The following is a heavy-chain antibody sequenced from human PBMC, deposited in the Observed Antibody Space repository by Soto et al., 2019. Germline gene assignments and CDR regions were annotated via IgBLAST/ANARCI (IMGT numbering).Heavy chain of an antibody. CDR1: GFTFSTYG. CDR3: AIFERDTAMAPSPDY. D-gene: IGHD5-18*01. J-gene: IGHJ4*02. Sequence: PGGSLRLSCAASGFTFSTYGMHWVRQAPGKGLEWVAVISYDGSNKYYADSVKGRFTISRDNSKNTLYLQMNSLRTEDTAVYYCAIFERDTAMAPSPDYWGQGTLVTVSS. CDR2: ISYDGSNK. V-gene: IGHV3-30*03.